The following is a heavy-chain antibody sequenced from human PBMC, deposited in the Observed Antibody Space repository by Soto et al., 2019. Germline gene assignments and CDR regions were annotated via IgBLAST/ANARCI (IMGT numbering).Heavy chain of an antibody. CDR2: ISGSGANT. J-gene: IGHJ4*02. CDR1: GFTFSTYA. Sequence: GGSLRLSCAASGFTFSTYAMYWVRQPPGKGLEWVSAISGSGANTYYADSVKGRFTISRDNSKNTLYLQMNSLRAEDSAMYYCVRERSGYSYADSWGQGTLVTVSS. V-gene: IGHV3-23*01. D-gene: IGHD5-18*01. CDR3: VRERSGYSYADS.